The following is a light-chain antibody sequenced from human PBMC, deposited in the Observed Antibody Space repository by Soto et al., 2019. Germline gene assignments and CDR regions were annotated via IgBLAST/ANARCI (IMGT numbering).Light chain of an antibody. Sequence: EIVLTQSPGTLSLSPGERATLSCRASQSVSSSYLAWYQQKPGQAPRPLIYGASSRATGIPDRFSGSGSGTDCALTISRLEPEDSAVYSCQQCGSSPWTFGQGTKVEIK. J-gene: IGKJ1*01. CDR2: GAS. V-gene: IGKV3-20*01. CDR1: QSVSSSY. CDR3: QQCGSSPWT.